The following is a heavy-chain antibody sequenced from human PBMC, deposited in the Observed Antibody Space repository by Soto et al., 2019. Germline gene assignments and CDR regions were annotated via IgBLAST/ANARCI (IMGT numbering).Heavy chain of an antibody. CDR3: ARARYSRTWTPSYYYGLDV. V-gene: IGHV1-69*01. D-gene: IGHD6-13*01. CDR2: IIPIFGAP. CDR1: GGTFGTYA. Sequence: QVQLVQSGAEVKKPGSSVKVSCKASGGTFGTYAISWVRQAPGQGLEWMGGIIPIFGAPNYAQKFQGTVTITADESTRTAYMELSSLRSEDTAVYYCARARYSRTWTPSYYYGLDVWGQGTTVTVSS. J-gene: IGHJ6*02.